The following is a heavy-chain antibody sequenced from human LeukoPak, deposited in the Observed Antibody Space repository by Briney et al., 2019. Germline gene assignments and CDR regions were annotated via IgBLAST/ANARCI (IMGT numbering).Heavy chain of an antibody. CDR1: DDSITGFY. CDR2: IYYSGST. V-gene: IGHV4-59*08. D-gene: IGHD6-19*01. CDR3: ASSPKSLYGSGWFYDY. Sequence: SETLSLTCTVSDDSITGFYWNWIRQPPGKGLEWIGYIYYSGSTNYNPSLKSRVTISVDTSKNQFSLKLSSVTAADTAVYYCASSPKSLYGSGWFYDYWGQGTLVTVSS. J-gene: IGHJ4*02.